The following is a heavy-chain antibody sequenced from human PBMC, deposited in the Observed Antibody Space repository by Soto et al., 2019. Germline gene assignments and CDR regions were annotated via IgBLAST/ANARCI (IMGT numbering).Heavy chain of an antibody. CDR2: ISGSGGST. Sequence: PGGSLRLSCAASGFTFSSYTMTWVRQAPGKGLEWISVISGSGGSTYYADSVKGRFTISRDNSKNTLYLQMNSLRAEDTAVYYCAKGDSSWFATFVYWGQGTLVTVSS. CDR1: GFTFSSYT. CDR3: AKGDSSWFATFVY. J-gene: IGHJ4*02. D-gene: IGHD6-13*01. V-gene: IGHV3-23*01.